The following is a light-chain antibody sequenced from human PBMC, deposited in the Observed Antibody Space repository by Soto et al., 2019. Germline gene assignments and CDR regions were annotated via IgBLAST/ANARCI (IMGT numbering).Light chain of an antibody. J-gene: IGKJ5*01. CDR1: QSVLFSSNNKNY. Sequence: DIVMTQSPDSLAVSLGERATINCKSSQSVLFSSNNKNYLAWYQQKPGQPPKLLIYWASTRESGVPDRFSGSGTGTGCTITISSLQAEDAAVYSGQQYYSTPTITFGQGTRLEIK. V-gene: IGKV4-1*01. CDR2: WAS. CDR3: QQYYSTPTIT.